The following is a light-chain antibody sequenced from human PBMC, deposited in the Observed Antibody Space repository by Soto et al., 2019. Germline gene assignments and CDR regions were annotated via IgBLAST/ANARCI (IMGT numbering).Light chain of an antibody. CDR2: GAS. CDR1: QTVNNNY. V-gene: IGKV3-20*01. Sequence: EIVLTQSPGTLSLSPGERATLSCRASQTVNNNYLAWYQQKPGQPPRLLIYGASSRATGIPDRFSGSGSGTDFTLTIRRLEPEDCAVYYCQQYAGSPTFGQGTKVEIE. J-gene: IGKJ1*01. CDR3: QQYAGSPT.